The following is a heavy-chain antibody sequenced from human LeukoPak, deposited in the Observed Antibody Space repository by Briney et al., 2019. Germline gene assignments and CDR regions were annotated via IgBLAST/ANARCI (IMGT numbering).Heavy chain of an antibody. D-gene: IGHD1-26*01. V-gene: IGHV3-74*01. CDR3: VRGEAHDS. J-gene: IGHJ4*02. Sequence: GGSLRLSCAASGFTFSSYWMHWVRQAPGEGLVWVSRVHNEGSATSYADSVKGRFTISRDNAKNTLYLQMDSLRTEDTAVYYCVRGEAHDSWGQGTLITVSS. CDR2: VHNEGSAT. CDR1: GFTFSSYW.